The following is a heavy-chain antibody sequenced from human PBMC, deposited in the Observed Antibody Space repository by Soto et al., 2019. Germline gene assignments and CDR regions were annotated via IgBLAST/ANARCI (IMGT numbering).Heavy chain of an antibody. CDR3: ASLGGSYYRFDF. D-gene: IGHD1-26*01. V-gene: IGHV4-59*01. CDR2: IYYSGST. J-gene: IGHJ4*02. Sequence: ETLSLTCTVSGGSISSYYWSWIRQPPGKGLEWIGYIYYSGSTNYNPSLKSRVTISVDTSKNQFSLKLSSVTAADTAVYYCASLGGSYYRFDFWGQGTLVTVSS. CDR1: GGSISSYY.